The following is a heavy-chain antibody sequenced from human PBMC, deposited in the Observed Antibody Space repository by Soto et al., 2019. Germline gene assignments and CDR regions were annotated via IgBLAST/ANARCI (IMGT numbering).Heavy chain of an antibody. J-gene: IGHJ2*01. CDR1: GFSFSSSE. CDR2: ISQGGTTI. D-gene: IGHD3-22*01. V-gene: IGHV3-48*03. Sequence: EVQLVESGGDLVQPGGSLRLSCAASGFSFSSSEMNWVRQAPGKGLQWVSHISQGGTTIYYADSVKGRFTISRDNAKNSLYLQMNNQRAEDTALYYCARVGGRNAYYYFDLWGRGTLVTVSS. CDR3: ARVGGRNAYYYFDL.